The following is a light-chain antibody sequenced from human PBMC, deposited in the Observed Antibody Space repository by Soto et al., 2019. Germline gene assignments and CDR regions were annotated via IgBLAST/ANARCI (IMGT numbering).Light chain of an antibody. CDR2: DVS. J-gene: IGLJ3*02. CDR1: SSDVGGYNY. V-gene: IGLV2-11*01. Sequence: QSVLTQPPSASGSLGQSVTFSCTGTSSDVGGYNYVSWYQQHPGKAPKLMIYDVSKRPSGVPDRFSGSKSGNTASLTISGLQAEDEADYYFCSYAGSYTFGWVFGGGTKLTVL. CDR3: CSYAGSYTFGWV.